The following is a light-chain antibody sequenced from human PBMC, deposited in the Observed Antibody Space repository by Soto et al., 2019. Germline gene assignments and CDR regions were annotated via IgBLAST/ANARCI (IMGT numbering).Light chain of an antibody. CDR1: SSDVGGYNY. CDR3: SSYTSSSTL. Sequence: QSVLTQPASVSGSPGQSITISCTGTSSDVGGYNYVSWYQQHPGKAPKLMIYDVSNRPSGVSNRFSGSKSGNTASLTISGLQAEDEADYYCSSYTSSSTLFGTGTKVTV. J-gene: IGLJ1*01. CDR2: DVS. V-gene: IGLV2-14*01.